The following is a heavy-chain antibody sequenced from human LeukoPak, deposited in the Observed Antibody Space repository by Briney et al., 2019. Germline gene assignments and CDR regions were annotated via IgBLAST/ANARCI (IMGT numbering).Heavy chain of an antibody. CDR3: VSTNYSPSLASPVTIPVATSKNKSSLTLNSVTAADTAVYSSARYLINSWSDRPMGAFDI. CDR2: ICYSGST. Sequence: PAETLSPTGTVWGGSISSYNWRGLGQPPGRGLGGVGYICYSGSTNYNPSLKRRVTISGDTSKKQFSLKMRPVTAADTACYYCVSTNYSPSLASPVTIPVATSKNKSSLTLNSVTAADTAVYSSARYLINSWSDRPMGAFDIWGQGTMVTVSS. J-gene: IGHJ3*02. CDR1: GGSISSYN. D-gene: IGHD4-11*01. V-gene: IGHV4-59*01.